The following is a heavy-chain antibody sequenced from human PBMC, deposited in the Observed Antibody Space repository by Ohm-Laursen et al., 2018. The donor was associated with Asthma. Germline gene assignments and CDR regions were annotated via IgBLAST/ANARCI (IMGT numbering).Heavy chain of an antibody. CDR1: GFTFSDYY. CDR2: ISGSSSYT. J-gene: IGHJ4*02. Sequence: SLRLSCAASGFTFSDYYMSWIRQAPGKGLEWVSYISGSSSYTNYADSVKGRFTISRDNAKNSLYLQMNSLRAKDTAVYYCARESYDSSGYYYSPPDYWGQGTLVTVSS. V-gene: IGHV3-11*06. CDR3: ARESYDSSGYYYSPPDY. D-gene: IGHD3-22*01.